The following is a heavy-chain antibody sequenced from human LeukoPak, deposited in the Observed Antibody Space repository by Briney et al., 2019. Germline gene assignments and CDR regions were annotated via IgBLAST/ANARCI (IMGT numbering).Heavy chain of an antibody. CDR1: GFSFSSYA. D-gene: IGHD3-22*01. CDR3: ARDSYYRLDY. Sequence: GGSLRLSCAASGFSFSSYAMNWVRQAPGKGLEWLSYISHTSSFIHYADSVKGRFTISRDNAKNSLYLQMNSLRDEDTAIYYCARDSYYRLDYWGQGTLVTVSS. CDR2: ISHTSSFI. V-gene: IGHV3-48*02. J-gene: IGHJ4*02.